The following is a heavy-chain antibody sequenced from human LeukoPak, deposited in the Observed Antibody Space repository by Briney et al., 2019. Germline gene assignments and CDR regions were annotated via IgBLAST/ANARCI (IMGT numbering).Heavy chain of an antibody. V-gene: IGHV3-30-3*01. J-gene: IGHJ4*02. Sequence: PGRSLRLSYAPSGLTFSTSSIHWVRQAPGKGLEWVAVILYDGSNKYYADSVRGRFTISRDNSKNTLYLQMNSLRADDTAVYYCAVRSGANESSEYCIDYWGQGSLVSVSS. D-gene: IGHD3-22*01. CDR2: ILYDGSNK. CDR3: AVRSGANESSEYCIDY. CDR1: GLTFSTSS.